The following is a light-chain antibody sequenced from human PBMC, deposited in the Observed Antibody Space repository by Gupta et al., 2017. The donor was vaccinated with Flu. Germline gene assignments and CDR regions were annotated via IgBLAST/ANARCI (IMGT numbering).Light chain of an antibody. CDR3: SSYTSSSTLVV. CDR2: EVS. V-gene: IGLV2-14*01. Sequence: QSALTQTASVSGSPGQSITISCTGTSSDVGGYNLVSWYRQHPGRAPKLMIFEVSNRPSGVSNRFSGSKSGNTASLTISGLQAEDEADYYCSSYTSSSTLVVFGGGTKLTVL. CDR1: SSDVGGYNL. J-gene: IGLJ2*01.